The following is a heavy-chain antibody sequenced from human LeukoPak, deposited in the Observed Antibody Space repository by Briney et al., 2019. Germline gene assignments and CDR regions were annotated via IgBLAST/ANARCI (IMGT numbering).Heavy chain of an antibody. Sequence: KTSETLSLTCAVYGGSFSGYYWSWIRQPLGKGLEWIGEINHSGSTNYNPSLKSRVTISVDTSKNQFSLKLSSVTAADTAVYYCARGPALGSGSYYNSWFDPWGQGTLVTVSS. CDR3: ARGPALGSGSYYNSWFDP. CDR2: INHSGST. V-gene: IGHV4-34*01. J-gene: IGHJ5*02. CDR1: GGSFSGYY. D-gene: IGHD3-10*02.